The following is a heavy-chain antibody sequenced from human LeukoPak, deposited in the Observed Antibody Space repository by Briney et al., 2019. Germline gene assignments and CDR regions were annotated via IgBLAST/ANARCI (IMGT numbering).Heavy chain of an antibody. J-gene: IGHJ5*02. CDR2: IYYSGST. Sequence: SETLSLTCTVSGGSISSYYWSWIRQPPGKGLEWIGYIYYSGSTYYNPSLKSRVTISVDTSKNQFSLKLSSVTAADTAVYYCARGPVVPAAGSWFGPWGQGTLVTVSS. CDR3: ARGPVVPAAGSWFGP. D-gene: IGHD2-2*01. CDR1: GGSISSYY. V-gene: IGHV4-59*08.